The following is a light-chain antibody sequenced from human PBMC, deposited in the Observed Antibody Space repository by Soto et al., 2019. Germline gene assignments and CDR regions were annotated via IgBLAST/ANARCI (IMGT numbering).Light chain of an antibody. J-gene: IGKJ1*01. CDR3: QQYNNWKT. CDR1: QSVSSN. V-gene: IGKV3-15*01. Sequence: EIVMTQSPATLSVSPGERATLSCRASQSVSSNFAWYQQKPGQAPMLLIYVATTRATGIPGRLSGSGSVTEFTLTISSLQSEDTAVYSCQQYNNWKTFGQGTKGEIK. CDR2: VAT.